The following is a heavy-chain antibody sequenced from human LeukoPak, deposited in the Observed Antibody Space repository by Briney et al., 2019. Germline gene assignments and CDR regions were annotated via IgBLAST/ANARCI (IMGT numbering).Heavy chain of an antibody. CDR3: ATSTPVGAFFDY. CDR1: GYTFTSYD. CDR2: MNPNSGNT. D-gene: IGHD1-26*01. V-gene: IGHV1-8*01. J-gene: IGHJ4*02. Sequence: ASVKVSCKASGYTFTSYDINWVRQATGQGLEWMGWMNPNSGNTGYAQKFQGRVTMTRNTSISTAYMELSSLRSEDTAVYYCATSTPVGAFFDYWGQGTLVTVSS.